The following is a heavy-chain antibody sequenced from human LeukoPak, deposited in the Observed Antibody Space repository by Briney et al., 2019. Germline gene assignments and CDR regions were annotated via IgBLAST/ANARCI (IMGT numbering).Heavy chain of an antibody. CDR3: ARVYDFWSGYYSRADYYYYMDV. CDR2: IIPIFGTA. Sequence: SVKVSCKASGGTFSNCAINWVRQAPGQGLEWMGGIIPIFGTANYAQKFQGRVTITADESTSTAYMELSSLRSEDTAVYYCARVYDFWSGYYSRADYYYYMDVWGKGTTVTVSS. CDR1: GGTFSNCA. J-gene: IGHJ6*03. D-gene: IGHD3-3*01. V-gene: IGHV1-69*13.